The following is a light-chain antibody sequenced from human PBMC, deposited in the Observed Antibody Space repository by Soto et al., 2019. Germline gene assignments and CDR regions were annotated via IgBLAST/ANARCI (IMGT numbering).Light chain of an antibody. CDR1: ALPNQY. CDR3: QSTGSSGPYLVV. V-gene: IGLV3-25*02. Sequence: YELTQPPSVSVSPGQTARITCSGDALPNQYAYWYQQKSGQAPVVVIYKDNERPSGIPERFSGSSSGTTFTLTISEVQAEDEADYFCQSTGSSGPYLVVFGGGTKLTVL. CDR2: KDN. J-gene: IGLJ2*01.